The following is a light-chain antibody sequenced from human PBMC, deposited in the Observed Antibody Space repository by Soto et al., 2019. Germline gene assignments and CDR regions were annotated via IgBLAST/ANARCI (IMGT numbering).Light chain of an antibody. CDR3: LQVYSFPRT. CDR2: AAS. J-gene: IGKJ1*01. Sequence: DIQMTQSPSSLSASVGDRVTITCRASQSISSNLNWYQQKPGKAPKLLIYAASNLQSGVPSTFSGSGSGTEFILTINNLQPEDFASYFCLQVYSFPRTFGLGTKVDIK. V-gene: IGKV1-39*01. CDR1: QSISSN.